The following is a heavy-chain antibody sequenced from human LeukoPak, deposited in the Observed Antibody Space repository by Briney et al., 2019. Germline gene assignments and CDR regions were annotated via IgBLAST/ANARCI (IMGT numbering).Heavy chain of an antibody. J-gene: IGHJ4*02. D-gene: IGHD1-26*01. Sequence: GESLKIFCKGSGYSVTSYWIGWVRQLPGKGLEWMGILYPGDSDTRYSPSFQGQVTISADKSISTAYLQWSSLKASDTAMYYCARLIGHSGSYYFPFDYWGQGTLVTVSS. CDR1: GYSVTSYW. CDR3: ARLIGHSGSYYFPFDY. CDR2: LYPGDSDT. V-gene: IGHV5-51*01.